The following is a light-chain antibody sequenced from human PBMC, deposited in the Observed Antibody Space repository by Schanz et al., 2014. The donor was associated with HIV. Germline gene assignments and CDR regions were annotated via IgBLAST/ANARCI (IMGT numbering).Light chain of an antibody. CDR1: QNIGNW. Sequence: DIQMTQSPSTLSASVGDRVTITCRASQNIGNWLAWYQQKPGKAPHLLIFQASFLKGGVPSRFSGSGAGTEFTLTINSLQPDDFATYYCQQYNTYWTFGQGTKVEIK. V-gene: IGKV1-5*03. J-gene: IGKJ1*01. CDR2: QAS. CDR3: QQYNTYWT.